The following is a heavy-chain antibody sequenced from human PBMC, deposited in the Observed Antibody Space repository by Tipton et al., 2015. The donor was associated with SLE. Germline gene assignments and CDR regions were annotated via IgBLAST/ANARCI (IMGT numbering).Heavy chain of an antibody. CDR3: ARRAAAAGYYFDY. CDR1: GGSISSGGYY. J-gene: IGHJ4*02. Sequence: TLSLTCTVSGGSISSGGYYWSWIRQHPGKGLEWIGYIYYSGSTYYNPSLKSRVTISVDTSKNQFSLKLSSVTAADTAVYYCARRAAAAGYYFDYWGQGTLVTVSS. CDR2: IYYSGST. V-gene: IGHV4-31*03. D-gene: IGHD6-13*01.